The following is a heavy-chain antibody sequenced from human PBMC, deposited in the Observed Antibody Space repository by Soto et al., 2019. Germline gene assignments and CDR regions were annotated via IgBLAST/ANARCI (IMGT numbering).Heavy chain of an antibody. J-gene: IGHJ5*02. V-gene: IGHV4-30-4*01. CDR3: VRTARQGAVAPHWFDR. CDR2: VYYTGST. CDR1: GASIRSTDYY. Sequence: SETLSLTCTVPGASIRSTDYYWSWIRQAPGKGLEWIGYVYYTGSTYYNPSLMSRLTISVDTSKNQFSLKLTSVTAAETAVYYCVRTARQGAVAPHWFDRWGQGTQVTVSS. D-gene: IGHD2-21*02.